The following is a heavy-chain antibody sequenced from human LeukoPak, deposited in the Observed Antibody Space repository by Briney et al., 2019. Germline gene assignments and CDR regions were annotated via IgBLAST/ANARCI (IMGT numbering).Heavy chain of an antibody. CDR1: GYTFTDYY. Sequence: ASVKVSCKASGYTFTDYYMHWVRQAPGQGLEWMGWINPNSGDTNYAQKFQGRVTMTRDTSISTVYMELSRLRSDDTAVYYCARDGPNWGLLWGQGTLVTVSS. CDR3: ARDGPNWGLL. V-gene: IGHV1-2*02. CDR2: INPNSGDT. D-gene: IGHD7-27*01. J-gene: IGHJ4*02.